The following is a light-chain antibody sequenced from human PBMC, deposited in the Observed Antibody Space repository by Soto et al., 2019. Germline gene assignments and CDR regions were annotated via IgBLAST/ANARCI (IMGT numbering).Light chain of an antibody. V-gene: IGKV1-5*01. CDR1: QSIGTW. CDR2: DVS. CDR3: QQYDNSRT. Sequence: DVQMTQSPSTLSASVGDRVTITCRASQSIGTWLAWYQQKPGGAPRLLIYDVSNLESGVPSRFSGSGSGPEFTLTISSLQPEDFGIYYCQQYDNSRTFGQGTKV. J-gene: IGKJ1*01.